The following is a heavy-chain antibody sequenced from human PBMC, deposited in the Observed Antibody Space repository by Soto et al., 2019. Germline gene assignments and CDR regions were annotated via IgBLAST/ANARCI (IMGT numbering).Heavy chain of an antibody. D-gene: IGHD6-19*01. J-gene: IGHJ4*02. Sequence: QPGGSLRLSCVASGFSLANYPMNWARQTPGKGLEWISYSSPRGDTIYYADSVEGRFTISRDNARNSLSLHMSSLRDEDSALYYCAKGPHTNVGWPYYFESWGQGVPVTVSS. CDR2: SSPRGDTI. CDR3: AKGPHTNVGWPYYFES. CDR1: GFSLANYP. V-gene: IGHV3-48*02.